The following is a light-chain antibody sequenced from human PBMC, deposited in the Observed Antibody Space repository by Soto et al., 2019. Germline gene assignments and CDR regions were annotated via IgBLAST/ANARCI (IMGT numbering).Light chain of an antibody. CDR1: QSINSD. V-gene: IGKV3-15*01. J-gene: IGKJ5*01. CDR3: QQYGEYIT. Sequence: EIVMTQSPATLSVSPGERATLSCRASQSINSDLAWYQHKPGQAPRLLIYGASTRATGIPARFSGSGSGTEFTLTISSLQSEDFAVYYCQQYGEYITFGQGTRLEIE. CDR2: GAS.